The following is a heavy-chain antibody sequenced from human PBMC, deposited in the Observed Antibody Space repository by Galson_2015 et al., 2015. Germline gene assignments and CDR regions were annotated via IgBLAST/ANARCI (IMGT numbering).Heavy chain of an antibody. CDR1: GFIFYDYT. V-gene: IGHV3-43*01. J-gene: IGHJ4*02. Sequence: SLRLSCAASGFIFYDYTIHWVRLAPGKGLEWVSLIAWDGGFTYYADSVRGRFTISRDNNKNSVYLEMNSLTTADTAFYYCASSRGFAESFDSWGQGTLVTVSS. CDR2: IAWDGGFT. CDR3: ASSRGFAESFDS. D-gene: IGHD3-10*01.